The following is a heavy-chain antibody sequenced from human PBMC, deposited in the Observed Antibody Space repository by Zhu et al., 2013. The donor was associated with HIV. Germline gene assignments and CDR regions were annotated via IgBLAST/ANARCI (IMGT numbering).Heavy chain of an antibody. CDR2: INPSGGST. Sequence: QVQLVQSGAEVKKPGASVKVSCKASGYTFTSYYMHWVRQAPGQGLEWMGIINPSGGSTSYAQKFQGRVTMTRDTSTSTVYMELSSLRSEDTAVYYCARLGYSGYDYPDDAFDIWGQGTMVTVSS. D-gene: IGHD5-12*01. J-gene: IGHJ3*02. CDR1: GYTFTSYY. V-gene: IGHV1-46*01. CDR3: ARLGYSGYDYPDDAFDI.